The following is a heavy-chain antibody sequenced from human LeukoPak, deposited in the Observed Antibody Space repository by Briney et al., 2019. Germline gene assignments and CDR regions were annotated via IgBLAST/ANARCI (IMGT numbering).Heavy chain of an antibody. D-gene: IGHD2-2*01. CDR1: GYTFTSYA. CDR3: ARYLYCSSTSCYEGGNWFDP. J-gene: IGHJ5*02. Sequence: GASVKVSCKASGYTFTSYAISWVRQAPGQGLEWMGGIIPIFGTANYAQKFQGRVTITADESTSTAYMELSSLRSEDTAVYYCARYLYCSSTSCYEGGNWFDPWGQGTLVTVSS. V-gene: IGHV1-69*13. CDR2: IIPIFGTA.